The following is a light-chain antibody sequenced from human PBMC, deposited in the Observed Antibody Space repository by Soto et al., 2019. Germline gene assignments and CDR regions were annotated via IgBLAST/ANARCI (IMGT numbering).Light chain of an antibody. V-gene: IGLV2-14*03. CDR1: GRAFGGSNH. Sequence: QSALTQPASVSGSPGQSITISCTGTGRAFGGSNHVSWYQQHPGKAPKLLIYDVSNRPSGISDRFSGSKSGNTASLTVSGLLIEDEADYFCSSYRSSSCPPFVFGTGTKVTVL. CDR3: SSYRSSSCPPFV. CDR2: DVS. J-gene: IGLJ1*01.